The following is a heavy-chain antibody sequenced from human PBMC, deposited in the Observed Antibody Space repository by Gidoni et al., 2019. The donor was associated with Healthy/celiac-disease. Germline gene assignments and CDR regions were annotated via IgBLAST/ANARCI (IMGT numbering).Heavy chain of an antibody. CDR3: ARESPLVMLAAAGYWYFDL. V-gene: IGHV1-69*01. CDR1: GGTFSSSA. J-gene: IGHJ2*01. CDR2: IIPIFGTA. D-gene: IGHD6-13*01. Sequence: QVQLVQSGAEVKKPGSSVKVSCKASGGTFSSSALSWVRQAPGQGLEWMGGIIPIFGTANYAQKFQGRVTITADESTSTAYMELSSLRSEDTAVYYCARESPLVMLAAAGYWYFDLWGRGTLVTVSS.